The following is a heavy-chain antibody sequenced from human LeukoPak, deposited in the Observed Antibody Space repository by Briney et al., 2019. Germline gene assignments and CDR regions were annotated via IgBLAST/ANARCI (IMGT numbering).Heavy chain of an antibody. D-gene: IGHD3-3*01. V-gene: IGHV6-1*01. Sequence: HSQTLSLTCAISGDSVSSNGASWNWLRQSPSRGLEWLGRTYYRSQQWHSDYAPSVKGRITLNADTSKNQFSLQLNSMTPEDTAVYYCGRETDFGVVTNWGQGTLVTVSS. CDR3: GRETDFGVVTN. CDR2: TYYRSQQWHS. J-gene: IGHJ4*02. CDR1: GDSVSSNGAS.